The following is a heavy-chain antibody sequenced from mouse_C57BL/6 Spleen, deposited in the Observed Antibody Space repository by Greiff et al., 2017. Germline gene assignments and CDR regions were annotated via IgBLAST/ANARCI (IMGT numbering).Heavy chain of an antibody. CDR2: INPNNGGT. V-gene: IGHV1-26*01. CDR1: GYTFTDYY. CDR3: AKDYDARDY. Sequence: EVQLQQSGPELVKPGASVKISCKASGYTFTDYYMNWVKQSHGKSLEWIGDINPNNGGTSYNQKFKGKATLTVDKSSSTAYMGLRSLTSEDSAVYYCAKDYDARDYWGQGTSVTVSS. D-gene: IGHD1-1*02. J-gene: IGHJ4*01.